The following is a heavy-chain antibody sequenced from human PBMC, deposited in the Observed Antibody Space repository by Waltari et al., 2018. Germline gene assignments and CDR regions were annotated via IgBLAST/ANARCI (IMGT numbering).Heavy chain of an antibody. Sequence: QLQLQESGPGLVKPSETLSLTCTVSGGSISSSSYYWGWIRQPPGKGLEWIGSIYYRWTTYSNPSLKSRVTISLDTSKNQFSLKLSSVPAADTAVYYCASRYYYGSGSYYNGDYWGQGTLVTVSS. V-gene: IGHV4-39*01. CDR1: GGSISSSSYY. J-gene: IGHJ4*02. CDR2: IYYRWTT. D-gene: IGHD3-10*01. CDR3: ASRYYYGSGSYYNGDY.